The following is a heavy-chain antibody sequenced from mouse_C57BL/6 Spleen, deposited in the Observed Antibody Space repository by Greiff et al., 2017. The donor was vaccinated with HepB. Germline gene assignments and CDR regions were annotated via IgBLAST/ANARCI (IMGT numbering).Heavy chain of an antibody. Sequence: EVHLVESGPVLVKPGASVKMSCKASGYTFTDYYMNWVKQSHGKSLEWIGVINPYNGGTSYNQKFKGKATLTVDKSSSTAYMELNSLTSEDSAVYYCAREEGNYPFAYWGQGTLVTVSA. D-gene: IGHD2-1*01. CDR2: INPYNGGT. CDR1: GYTFTDYY. J-gene: IGHJ3*01. CDR3: AREEGNYPFAY. V-gene: IGHV1-19*01.